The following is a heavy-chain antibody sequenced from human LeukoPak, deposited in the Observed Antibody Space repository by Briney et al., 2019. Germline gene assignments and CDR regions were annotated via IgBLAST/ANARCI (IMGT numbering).Heavy chain of an antibody. J-gene: IGHJ3*02. Sequence: GGSLRLSCAASGFTFSSYAMTWVRQAPGKGLEWVSVISGSGVTTRYADSVRGRFTISRDSSKNTLYLQMNSLRAEDTAIYYCTKGPWDLPHAFDIWGLGTMVTVSS. CDR1: GFTFSSYA. V-gene: IGHV3-23*01. CDR3: TKGPWDLPHAFDI. CDR2: ISGSGVTT. D-gene: IGHD1-26*01.